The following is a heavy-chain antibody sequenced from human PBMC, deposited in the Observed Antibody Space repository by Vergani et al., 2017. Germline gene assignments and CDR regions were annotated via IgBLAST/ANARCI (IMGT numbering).Heavy chain of an antibody. V-gene: IGHV4-31*03. D-gene: IGHD1-1*01. J-gene: IGHJ6*04. CDR1: AGSISTGGYY. Sequence: QVQLQESGPGLVKPSQTLTLTCTVSAGSISTGGYYWTWIRHHPGKGLEWIGSIYYSRGTYYNPSLKRGLTISVDTSKNQFSLGLTAVTAANTAVYYYAKLSYTTTWNRVQSPRMEVWAKSNMDTVSS. CDR3: AKLSYTTTWNRVQSPRMEV. CDR2: IYYSRGT.